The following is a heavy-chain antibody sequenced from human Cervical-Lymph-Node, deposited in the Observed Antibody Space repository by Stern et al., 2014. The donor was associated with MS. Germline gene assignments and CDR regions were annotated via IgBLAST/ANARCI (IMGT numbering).Heavy chain of an antibody. J-gene: IGHJ4*02. V-gene: IGHV3-33*01. CDR3: ARDTLAGLD. CDR2: IWSDGSNI. CDR1: GFAFSTYG. D-gene: IGHD6-19*01. Sequence: VQLVESGGGVVQPGRSLRLSCAASGFAFSTYGMHWVRPAPVKGLEWVAFIWSDGSNIYYADSVRGRFTISRDNSKNTLFLQMNSLRAEDTALYYCARDTLAGLDWGQGTLVTVSS.